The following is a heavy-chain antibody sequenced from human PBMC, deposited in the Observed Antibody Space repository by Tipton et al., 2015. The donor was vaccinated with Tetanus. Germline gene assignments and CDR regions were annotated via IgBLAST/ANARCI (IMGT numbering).Heavy chain of an antibody. CDR3: ARNVYTVTNDAFDI. J-gene: IGHJ3*02. Sequence: TLSLTCTVSGGSISSYYWSWIRQPPGKGLEWIGYIYYSGSTNYNPSLKSRVTISVDTSQKQISLKVNSVTAADTAVYFCARNVYTVTNDAFDIWGHGTLVNVSS. D-gene: IGHD4-11*01. CDR2: IYYSGST. V-gene: IGHV4-59*12. CDR1: GGSISSYY.